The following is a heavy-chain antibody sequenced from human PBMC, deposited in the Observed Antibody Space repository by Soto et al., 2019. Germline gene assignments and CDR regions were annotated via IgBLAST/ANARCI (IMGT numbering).Heavy chain of an antibody. CDR2: ISGGGGHI. V-gene: IGHV3-23*01. Sequence: EVQLLESGGGLVQPGGSLRLSCVVSGFMFSSYAVSWVRQAPGKGLEWVSTISGGGGHIYYADSVKGRFTISRDNSKNTLYLQMNTLRAEDMALYYCAKNKETGTTGGLGYWGQGTLVTVSS. J-gene: IGHJ4*02. CDR3: AKNKETGTTGGLGY. D-gene: IGHD1-1*01. CDR1: GFMFSSYA.